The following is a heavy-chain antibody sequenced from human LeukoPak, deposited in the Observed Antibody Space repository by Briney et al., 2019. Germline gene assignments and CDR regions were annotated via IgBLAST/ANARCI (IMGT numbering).Heavy chain of an antibody. V-gene: IGHV3-15*01. J-gene: IGHJ4*02. CDR3: TADLFSRIQDS. CDR2: VKSKTDGGAT. CDR1: AFTFSNAW. Sequence: AGGSLRLSCAASAFTFSNAWMSWVRQAPGQGLEWGGRVKSKTDGGATDYAAPVKGTFTISRDDSKNELYLKMHSLKTEHTAVYYCTADLFSRIQDSWGQGTLVTVSS. D-gene: IGHD2/OR15-2a*01.